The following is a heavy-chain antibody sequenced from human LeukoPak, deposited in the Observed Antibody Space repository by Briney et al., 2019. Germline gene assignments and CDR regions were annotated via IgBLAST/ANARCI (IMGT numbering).Heavy chain of an antibody. CDR2: INAGNGNT. V-gene: IGHV1-3*01. CDR3: ARDLTRGTFDI. D-gene: IGHD3-16*01. CDR1: GYTFTSYA. J-gene: IGHJ3*02. Sequence: ASVKVSCKASGYTFTSYAMHWVRQAPGQRLEWMGWINAGNGNTKYSQKFQGRVTITTDTSTSTAYMELRSLRSDDTAVYYCARDLTRGTFDIWGQGTMVTVSS.